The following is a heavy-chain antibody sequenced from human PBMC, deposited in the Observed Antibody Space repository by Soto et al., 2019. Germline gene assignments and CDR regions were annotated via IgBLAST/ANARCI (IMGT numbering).Heavy chain of an antibody. D-gene: IGHD5-12*01. CDR1: GFTFSNYA. CDR3: AKGNSTILGWLDS. Sequence: GGSLRLSCAASGFTFSNYAITWVRQSPWKGLEWVSIITSSGSSTHFADSVKRRFTISRDNSKNTLYLQMNTLKAEDTAVYYCAKGNSTILGWLDSFGQGTHVTVSS. V-gene: IGHV3-23*01. J-gene: IGHJ5*01. CDR2: ITSSGSST.